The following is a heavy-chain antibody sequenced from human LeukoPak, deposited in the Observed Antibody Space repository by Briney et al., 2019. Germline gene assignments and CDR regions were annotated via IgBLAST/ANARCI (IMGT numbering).Heavy chain of an antibody. CDR2: IYYSGST. J-gene: IGHJ4*02. CDR3: ARSYGSGSYFDS. V-gene: IGHV4-59*01. Sequence: PSETLSLTCTVSGGSISSYYWSWIRQPPGKGLEWIGYIYYSGSTNYNPSLKSRVTISVDTSKNQFSLKLSSVTTVDTAVYFCARSYGSGSYFDSWGQGTLVTVSS. CDR1: GGSISSYY. D-gene: IGHD3-10*01.